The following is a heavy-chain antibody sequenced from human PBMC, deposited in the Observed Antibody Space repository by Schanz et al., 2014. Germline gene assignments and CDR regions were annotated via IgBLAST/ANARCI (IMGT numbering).Heavy chain of an antibody. Sequence: QVQLLQSGAEVKKPGASVKVSCKASGYTFTGYYMHWVRQAPGQGLEWMGWISAYNGNTNYAQKLQGRVTMTTDTSTSTAYMELRSLRSDDTAVYYCARGGYSSGWYDRDIARFDYWGQGTLVTVSS. V-gene: IGHV1-18*04. CDR3: ARGGYSSGWYDRDIARFDY. CDR1: GYTFTGYY. CDR2: ISAYNGNT. D-gene: IGHD6-19*01. J-gene: IGHJ4*02.